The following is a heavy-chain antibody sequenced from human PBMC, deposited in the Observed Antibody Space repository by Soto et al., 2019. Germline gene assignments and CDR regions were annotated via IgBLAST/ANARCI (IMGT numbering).Heavy chain of an antibody. D-gene: IGHD2-21*01. Sequence: ASVKVSCKASGYTFTSYAMHWVRQAPGQRLEWMGWINAGNGNTKYSQKFQGRVTITRDTSASTAYMELSSLRSEDTAVYYCARDLNPHQLPLYWGQGTLVTVSS. CDR1: GYTFTSYA. V-gene: IGHV1-3*01. J-gene: IGHJ4*02. CDR3: ARDLNPHQLPLY. CDR2: INAGNGNT.